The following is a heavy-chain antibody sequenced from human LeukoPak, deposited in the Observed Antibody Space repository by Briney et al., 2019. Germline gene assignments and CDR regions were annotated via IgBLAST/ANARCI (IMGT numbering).Heavy chain of an antibody. Sequence: GEFLKISCKGSGYSFTSYWISWVRPMLGKGLEWMGRIDPSDSYTNYSPSFQGHVTISADKSISTAYLQWSSLKASDTAMYYCARLGGDYRDWYFDLWGRGTLVTVSS. V-gene: IGHV5-10-1*01. CDR2: IDPSDSYT. J-gene: IGHJ2*01. D-gene: IGHD4-17*01. CDR3: ARLGGDYRDWYFDL. CDR1: GYSFTSYW.